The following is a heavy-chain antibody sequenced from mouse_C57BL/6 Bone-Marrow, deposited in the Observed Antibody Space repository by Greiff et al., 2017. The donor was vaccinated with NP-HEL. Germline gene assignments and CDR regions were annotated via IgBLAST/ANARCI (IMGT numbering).Heavy chain of an antibody. CDR3: ARGNDYYGSSYGYAMDY. CDR1: GYAFSSSW. Sequence: VKLQQSGPELVKPGASVKISCKASGYAFSSSWMNWVKQRPGKGLEWIGRIYPGDGDTNYNGKFKGKATLTADKSSSTAYMQLSSLTSEDSAVYFCARGNDYYGSSYGYAMDYWGQGTSVTVSS. J-gene: IGHJ4*01. D-gene: IGHD1-1*01. V-gene: IGHV1-82*01. CDR2: IYPGDGDT.